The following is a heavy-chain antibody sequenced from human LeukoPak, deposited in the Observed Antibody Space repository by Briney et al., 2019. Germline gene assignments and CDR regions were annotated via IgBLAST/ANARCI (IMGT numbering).Heavy chain of an antibody. V-gene: IGHV1-69*13. D-gene: IGHD3-3*01. CDR2: IIPIFGTA. CDR3: AGRLKNYDFWSGLDY. J-gene: IGHJ4*02. CDR1: GGTFSSYA. Sequence: RASVKVSCKASGGTFSSYAISWVRQAPGQGLEWMGGIIPIFGTANYAQKFQGRVTITADESTSTAYMELSNLRSEDTAVYYCAGRLKNYDFWSGLDYWGQGTLVAVSS.